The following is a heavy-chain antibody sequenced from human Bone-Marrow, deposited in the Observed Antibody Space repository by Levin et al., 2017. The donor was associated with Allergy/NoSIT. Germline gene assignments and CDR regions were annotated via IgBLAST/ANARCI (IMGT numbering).Heavy chain of an antibody. J-gene: IGHJ6*02. CDR3: TRDPGRGYGMDV. V-gene: IGHV6-1*01. CDR1: GDSVSSNTAA. CDR2: TYFRSKWIN. Sequence: PSETLSLTCAISGDSVSSNTAAWNWIRQSPSRGLEWLGRTYFRSKWINEYAESVKSRISVNPDTSKNQFSLHLNSVTVDDTAVYYCTRDPGRGYGMDVWGQGTTVTVSS.